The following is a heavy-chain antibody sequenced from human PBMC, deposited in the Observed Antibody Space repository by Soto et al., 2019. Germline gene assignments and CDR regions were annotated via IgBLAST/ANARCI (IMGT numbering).Heavy chain of an antibody. V-gene: IGHV1-69*01. CDR2: FIPMFGTT. CDR1: GGTFSSYA. J-gene: IGHJ6*02. CDR3: ARVTLTVGDTPYTKHYYGMDV. D-gene: IGHD1-26*01. Sequence: QVQLVQSGAEVKKPGSSAKVSCKASGGTFSSYALNWVRQAPGQGLEWMGGFIPMFGTTNYAQNFQGRLTITADESTDTAYMELSSLRSEDTAVYYCARVTLTVGDTPYTKHYYGMDVWGQGTTVTVSS.